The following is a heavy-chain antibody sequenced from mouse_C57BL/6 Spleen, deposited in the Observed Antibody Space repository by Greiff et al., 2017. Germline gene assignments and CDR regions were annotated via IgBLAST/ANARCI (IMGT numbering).Heavy chain of an antibody. CDR1: GYAFTNYL. CDR3: AREHSSGYWFAY. CDR2: INPGSGGT. J-gene: IGHJ3*01. D-gene: IGHD3-2*02. V-gene: IGHV1-54*01. Sequence: VQRVESGAELVRPGTSVKVSCKASGYAFTNYLIEWVKQRPGQGLEWIGVINPGSGGTNYNEKFKGKATLTADKSSSTAYMQLSSLTSEDSAVYFCAREHSSGYWFAYWGQGTLVTVSA.